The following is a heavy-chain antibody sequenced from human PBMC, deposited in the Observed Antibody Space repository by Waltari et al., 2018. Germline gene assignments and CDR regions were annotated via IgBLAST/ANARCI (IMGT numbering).Heavy chain of an antibody. V-gene: IGHV3-48*03. Sequence: EVQVVESGGGLVQPGGSLRLSCAASGFTFSNYEMNWVRQAPGKGLEWVSYISNSGGTVYYADSVKGRFTISRDNAKNSLYLEMNSLRAEDTAVYYCARPSTEYYYYYYYMDVWGKGTTVTVS. CDR2: ISNSGGTV. CDR1: GFTFSNYE. J-gene: IGHJ6*03. CDR3: ARPSTEYYYYYYYMDV.